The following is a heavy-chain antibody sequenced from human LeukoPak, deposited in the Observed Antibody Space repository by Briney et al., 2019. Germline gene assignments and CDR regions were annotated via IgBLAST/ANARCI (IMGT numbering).Heavy chain of an antibody. D-gene: IGHD2-2*01. CDR2: IYYSGST. CDR3: ARGPARGWFDP. V-gene: IGHV4-59*01. J-gene: IGHJ5*02. Sequence: SETLSLTCAVYGGSFSGYYWSWIRQPPGKGLEWIGYIYYSGSTNYNPSLKSRVTISVDTSKNQFSLKLSSVTAAGTAVYYCARGPARGWFDPWAREPWSPSPQ. CDR1: GGSFSGYY.